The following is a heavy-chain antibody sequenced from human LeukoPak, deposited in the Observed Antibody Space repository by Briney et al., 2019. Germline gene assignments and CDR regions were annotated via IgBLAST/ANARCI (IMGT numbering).Heavy chain of an antibody. D-gene: IGHD2-2*01. CDR2: IFYLGST. Sequence: SQTLSLTCTVSGGSISSGNFYWSWIRQPPGKGLEWIGYIFYLGSTYYNLSLKSRVTMPVDTSKNQFSLKLRSVTAADTAVYYCARGVVSPYGMDVWGQGTTVTVSS. CDR3: ARGVVSPYGMDV. CDR1: GGSISSGNFY. V-gene: IGHV4-30-4*01. J-gene: IGHJ6*02.